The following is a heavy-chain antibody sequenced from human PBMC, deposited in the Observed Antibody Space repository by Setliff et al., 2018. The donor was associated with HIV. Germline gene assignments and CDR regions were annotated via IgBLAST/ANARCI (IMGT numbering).Heavy chain of an antibody. D-gene: IGHD3-10*01. V-gene: IGHV4-31*03. J-gene: IGHJ6*03. CDR2: IHYSGST. CDR1: GGSISSGGYY. CDR3: ARVYYYGSPHMDV. Sequence: SETLSLTCTVSGGSISSGGYYWSWIRQHPGKGLEWIGYIHYSGSTHYNPSLKSRVTISVDTSKNQFSLKLSSVTAADTAVYYCARVYYYGSPHMDVWGKGTTVTVSS.